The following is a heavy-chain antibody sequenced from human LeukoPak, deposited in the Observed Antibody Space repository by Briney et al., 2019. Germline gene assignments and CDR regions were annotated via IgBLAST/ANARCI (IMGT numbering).Heavy chain of an antibody. V-gene: IGHV4-59*12. CDR2: IYYSGST. CDR1: GGSISSYY. D-gene: IGHD2-21*01. Sequence: KSSETLSLTCTVSGGSISSYYWSWIRQPPGKGLEWIGYIYYSGSTNYNPSLKSRVTISVDTSKNQFSLKLSSVTAADTAVYYCARGLVVSYYFDYWGQGTLVTVSS. CDR3: ARGLVVSYYFDY. J-gene: IGHJ4*02.